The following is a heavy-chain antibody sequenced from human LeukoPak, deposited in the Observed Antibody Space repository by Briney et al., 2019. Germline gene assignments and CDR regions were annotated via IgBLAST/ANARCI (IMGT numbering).Heavy chain of an antibody. Sequence: ASVKVSCKASGYTFTSYDINWVRQATGQGLEWMGWVNPNSGNTGYAQKFQGRVTITRNTSISTAYMELSSLRSEDTAVYYCARAPYSGKYYYYYMDVWGKGTTVTVSS. V-gene: IGHV1-8*03. J-gene: IGHJ6*03. D-gene: IGHD1-26*01. CDR3: ARAPYSGKYYYYYMDV. CDR1: GYTFTSYD. CDR2: VNPNSGNT.